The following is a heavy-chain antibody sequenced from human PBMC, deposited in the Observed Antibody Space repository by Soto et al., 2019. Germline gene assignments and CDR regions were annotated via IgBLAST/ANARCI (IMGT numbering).Heavy chain of an antibody. J-gene: IGHJ6*02. Sequence: SETLSLTCTVSGGSISSSSYYWGWIRQPPGKGLEWIGSIYYSGSTYYNPSLKSRVTISVDTSKNQFSLKLSSVTAADTAVYYCARHYRPGAGKAEDKYGMDVWGQGTTVTVSS. CDR2: IYYSGST. V-gene: IGHV4-39*01. CDR1: GGSISSSSYY. CDR3: ARHYRPGAGKAEDKYGMDV. D-gene: IGHD3-16*02.